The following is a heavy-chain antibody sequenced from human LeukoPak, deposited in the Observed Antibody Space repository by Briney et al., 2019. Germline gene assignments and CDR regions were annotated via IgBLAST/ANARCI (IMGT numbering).Heavy chain of an antibody. CDR2: IYYSGST. V-gene: IGHV4-59*01. J-gene: IGHJ4*02. CDR3: ARAVEMATIYYFDY. Sequence: PSETLSLTCTVSGGSISSYYWSWIRQPPGKGLEWIGYIYYSGSTKYNPSLKRRVTISVDTSKNQFSLKVSSMTAADTAVYYCARAVEMATIYYFDYWGQGTLVTVSS. CDR1: GGSISSYY. D-gene: IGHD5-24*01.